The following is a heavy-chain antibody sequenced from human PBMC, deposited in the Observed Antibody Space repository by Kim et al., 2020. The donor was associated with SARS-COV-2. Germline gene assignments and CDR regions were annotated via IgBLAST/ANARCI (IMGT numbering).Heavy chain of an antibody. Sequence: GGSLRLSCAASGFSFSAHFMIWVRQAPGKGLEWLGRIRNKANRYTTEYAASVKGRFTISRDDSNSSLYLQMNSLTVEDTAMYFCVRDSQVSRYFDLWCR. J-gene: IGHJ2*01. CDR3: VRDSQVSRYFDL. CDR1: GFSFSAHF. CDR2: IRNKANRYTT. V-gene: IGHV3-72*01.